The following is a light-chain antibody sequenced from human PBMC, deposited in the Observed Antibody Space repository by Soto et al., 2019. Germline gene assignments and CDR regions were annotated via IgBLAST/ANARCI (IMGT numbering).Light chain of an antibody. J-gene: IGKJ3*01. CDR2: GAS. CDR1: QSVSSSY. CDR3: QQYGDSPPFT. Sequence: EIVLTQSPGTLSLSPGERATLSCRASQSVSSSYLAWYQQKPGQAPRLLIYGASSRATGIPDRFSGSGSGTAFTLTISRLEPEDFAVYYCQQYGDSPPFTFGPGTKVDIK. V-gene: IGKV3-20*01.